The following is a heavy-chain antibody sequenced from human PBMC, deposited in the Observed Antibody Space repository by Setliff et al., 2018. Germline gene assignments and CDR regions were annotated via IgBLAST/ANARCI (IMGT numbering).Heavy chain of an antibody. J-gene: IGHJ4*02. CDR3: ARERYFDY. CDR1: GYTFTTHG. CDR2: ISTDDGDT. V-gene: IGHV1-18*01. Sequence: GASVKVSCKASGYTFTTHGISWVRQAPGQGLEWMGWISTDDGDTNFAQKFQGRVTLTTDTSTGTAYMELRSLRSDDTAVYYCARERYFDYWGQGTLVTVSS.